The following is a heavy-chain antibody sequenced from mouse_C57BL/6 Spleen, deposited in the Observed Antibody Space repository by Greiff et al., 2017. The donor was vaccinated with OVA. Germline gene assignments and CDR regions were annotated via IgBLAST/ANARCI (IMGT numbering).Heavy chain of an antibody. CDR2: IDPEDGET. CDR3: ALLYGNNAMDY. CDR1: GFNIKDYY. V-gene: IGHV14-2*01. Sequence: VTLNVSGAELVKPGASVKLSCTASGFNIKDYYMHWVKQRTEQGLEWIGRIDPEDGETKYAPKFQGKATITADTSSNTAYLQLSSLTSEDTAVYYCALLYGNNAMDYWGQGTSVTVSS. J-gene: IGHJ4*01. D-gene: IGHD2-1*01.